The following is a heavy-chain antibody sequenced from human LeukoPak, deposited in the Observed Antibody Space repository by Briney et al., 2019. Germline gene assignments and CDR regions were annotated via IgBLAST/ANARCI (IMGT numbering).Heavy chain of an antibody. D-gene: IGHD1-7*01. CDR1: GDSVSSNSAA. J-gene: IGHJ6*03. Sequence: SQTLSLTCAISGDSVSSNSAAWNWIRQSPSRGLEWLGRTYYRSKWYNDYAVSVKSRITINPDTSKNQFSLQLNSVTPEDTAVYYCAREEITGTTTLWGYYYYYYMDVWGKGTTVTASS. V-gene: IGHV6-1*01. CDR3: AREEITGTTTLWGYYYYYYMDV. CDR2: TYYRSKWYN.